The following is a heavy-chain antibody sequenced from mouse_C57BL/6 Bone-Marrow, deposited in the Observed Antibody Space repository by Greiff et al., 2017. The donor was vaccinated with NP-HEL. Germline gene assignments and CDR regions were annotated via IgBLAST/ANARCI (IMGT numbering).Heavy chain of an antibody. CDR2: IYPGGGYT. CDR1: GYTFTNYW. CDR3: ARGSFDY. J-gene: IGHJ2*01. Sequence: VKLVESGAELVRPGTSVKMSCKASGYTFTNYWIGWAQQRPGHGLEWIGDIYPGGGYTNYNEKFKGKATLTADKSSSTAYMQFSSLTSEDSAIYYCARGSFDYWGQGTTLTVSS. V-gene: IGHV1-63*01.